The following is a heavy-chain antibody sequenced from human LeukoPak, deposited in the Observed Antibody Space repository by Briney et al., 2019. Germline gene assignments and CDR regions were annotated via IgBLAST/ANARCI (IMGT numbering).Heavy chain of an antibody. V-gene: IGHV4-39*07. D-gene: IGHD1-26*01. Sequence: PSETLSLTCTVSGGSISSGSHHWGWFRQSPGKGLEWIGSIHYSRTTYHNPSLNSRVTISVDTSKNQFSLKLSSVTAADTAVYYCARDQLLYDWGQGTLVTVSS. CDR2: IHYSRTT. CDR1: GGSISSGSHH. J-gene: IGHJ4*02. CDR3: ARDQLLYD.